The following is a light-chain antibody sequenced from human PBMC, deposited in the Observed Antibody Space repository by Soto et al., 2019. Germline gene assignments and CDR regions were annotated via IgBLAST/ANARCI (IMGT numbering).Light chain of an antibody. V-gene: IGLV2-14*01. Sequence: QSALTQPASVSGSPGQSITISYTGTSSDVGNYNYVSWYQQYAGKAPKLMIYEVSNRPSGVSSRFSGSKSGKTASLAISGLQAEDEADYYCSSYTRSYTLVFGTGTKVTVL. CDR3: SSYTRSYTLV. CDR2: EVS. CDR1: SSDVGNYNY. J-gene: IGLJ1*01.